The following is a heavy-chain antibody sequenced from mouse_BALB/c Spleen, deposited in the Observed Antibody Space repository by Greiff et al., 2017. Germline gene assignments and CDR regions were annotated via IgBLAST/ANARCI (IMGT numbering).Heavy chain of an antibody. J-gene: IGHJ2*01. CDR1: GFTFSSYA. CDR2: ISSGGSYT. Sequence: DVHLVESGGGLVKPGGSLKLSCAASGFTFSSYAMSWVRQTPEKRLEWVATISSGGSYTYYPDSVKGRFTISRDNAKNTLYLQMSSLRSEDTAMYYCARPVYDGYFDYWGQGTTLTVSS. D-gene: IGHD2-3*01. V-gene: IGHV5-9-3*01. CDR3: ARPVYDGYFDY.